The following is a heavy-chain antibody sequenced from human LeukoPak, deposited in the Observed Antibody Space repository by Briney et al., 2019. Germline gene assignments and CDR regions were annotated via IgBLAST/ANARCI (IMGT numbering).Heavy chain of an antibody. CDR2: VYYDGTS. V-gene: IGHV4-39*01. CDR3: VRHISTNTGYFDS. D-gene: IGHD5-24*01. CDR1: GGSINSHSYY. Sequence: SETLSLTCTVSGGSINSHSYYWGWIRQPPGKGLEWIGSVYYDGTSYSNPSLKTRVGVFVDTSRDQFSLDLDFVTAADTALYYCVRHISTNTGYFDSCGQGTLVTVSS. J-gene: IGHJ4*02.